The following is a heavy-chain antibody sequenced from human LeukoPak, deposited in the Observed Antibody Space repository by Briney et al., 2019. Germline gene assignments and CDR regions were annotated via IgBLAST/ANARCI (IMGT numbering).Heavy chain of an antibody. CDR2: IYYSGST. V-gene: IGHV4-31*03. J-gene: IGHJ4*02. CDR1: GGSIGSGGYY. CDR3: ARGDHYSRGVFDY. Sequence: PSQTLSLTCTVSGGSIGSGGYYWSWIRQHPGKGLEWIGYIYYSGSTHYNPSLKSRVTISVDTSKNQFSLKLSSVTAADTAVYYCARGDHYSRGVFDYWGQGTLVTVSS. D-gene: IGHD2-21*01.